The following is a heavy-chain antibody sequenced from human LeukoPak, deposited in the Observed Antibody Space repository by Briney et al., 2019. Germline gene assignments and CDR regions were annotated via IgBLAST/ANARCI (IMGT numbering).Heavy chain of an antibody. Sequence: ASVKVSCKASGYTFTGYYMHWVRQAPGQGLEWMGWMNPNSGGTNYAQKFQGRVTMTRDTSISTAYMELSRLRSDDTAVYYCARGAPRYCSGGSCYSYFDYWGQGTLVTVSS. CDR3: ARGAPRYCSGGSCYSYFDY. CDR2: MNPNSGGT. J-gene: IGHJ4*02. V-gene: IGHV1-2*02. D-gene: IGHD2-15*01. CDR1: GYTFTGYY.